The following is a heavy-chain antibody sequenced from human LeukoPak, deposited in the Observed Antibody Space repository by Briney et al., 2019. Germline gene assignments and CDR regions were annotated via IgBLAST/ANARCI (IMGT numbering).Heavy chain of an antibody. J-gene: IGHJ4*02. CDR1: GFTFSSYG. CDR2: IWYDGSNK. V-gene: IGHV3-33*01. D-gene: IGHD3-16*01. CDR3: ARDNVWGRYSPDYFDY. Sequence: PGGSLRLSCAASGFTFSSYGMHWVRQAPGKGLEWVAVIWYDGSNKYYADSVKGRFTISRDNSKNTLYLQMNSLRAEDTAVYYCARDNVWGRYSPDYFDYWGQGTLVTVSS.